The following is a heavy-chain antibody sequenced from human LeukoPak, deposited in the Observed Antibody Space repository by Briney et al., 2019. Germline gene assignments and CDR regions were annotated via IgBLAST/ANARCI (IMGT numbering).Heavy chain of an antibody. CDR3: AKDLGGEGGSGFPGQ. CDR1: GFAFSSYS. Sequence: GGSLRLSCAACGFAFSSYSMSWVRQAPGKGLEWVSAISGSGADTYYTDSVKGRFTIPRDNSKTTLFLQMNSLRAEDTAIYYCAKDLGGEGGSGFPGQWGQGTLVTVSS. CDR2: ISGSGADT. V-gene: IGHV3-23*01. J-gene: IGHJ4*02. D-gene: IGHD3-10*01.